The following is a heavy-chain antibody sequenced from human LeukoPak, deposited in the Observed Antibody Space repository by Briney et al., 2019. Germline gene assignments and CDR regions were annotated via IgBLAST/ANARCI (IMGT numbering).Heavy chain of an antibody. CDR1: GGSISSYY. J-gene: IGHJ5*02. CDR3: AKDSTTGTTQAGWFDP. V-gene: IGHV4-4*07. CDR2: IYTSGST. Sequence: PSETLSLTCTVSGGSISSYYWSWIRQPAGKGLEWIGRIYTSGSTNYNPSLKSRVTMSVDTSKNQFSLKLSSVTAADTAVYYCAKDSTTGTTQAGWFDPWGQGTLVTVSS. D-gene: IGHD1-1*01.